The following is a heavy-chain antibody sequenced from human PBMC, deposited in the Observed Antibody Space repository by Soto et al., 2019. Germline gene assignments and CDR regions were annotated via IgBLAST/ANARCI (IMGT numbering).Heavy chain of an antibody. CDR2: IDPSDSYT. Sequence: GESLKISCKGSGYSFTSYWISWVRQMPGKGLEWMGRIDPSDSYTNYSPSFQGHVTISADKSISTAYLQWSSLKASDTAMYYCARYYYGDYVSYYYYGMDVWGQGTKVTAP. V-gene: IGHV5-10-1*01. CDR3: ARYYYGDYVSYYYYGMDV. D-gene: IGHD4-17*01. CDR1: GYSFTSYW. J-gene: IGHJ6*02.